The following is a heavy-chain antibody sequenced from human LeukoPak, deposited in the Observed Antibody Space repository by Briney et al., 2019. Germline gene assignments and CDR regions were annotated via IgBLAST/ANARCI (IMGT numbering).Heavy chain of an antibody. Sequence: GGSLRLSCAASGFTFSSYSMNWVRQAPGKGLEWVSSISSSSSYIYYADSVKGRFTISRDNAKNSLYLQMNGLRAEDTAVYYCARDQDSSGWSPFDYWGQGTLVTVSS. J-gene: IGHJ4*02. V-gene: IGHV3-21*01. D-gene: IGHD6-19*01. CDR2: ISSSSSYI. CDR1: GFTFSSYS. CDR3: ARDQDSSGWSPFDY.